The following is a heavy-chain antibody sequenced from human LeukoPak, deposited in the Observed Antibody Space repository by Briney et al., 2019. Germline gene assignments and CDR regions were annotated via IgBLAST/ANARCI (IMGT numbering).Heavy chain of an antibody. J-gene: IGHJ4*02. D-gene: IGHD6-19*01. CDR1: GVTFSSYA. CDR2: IIPTFGTA. Sequence: ASVKVSCTASGVTFSSYAISWVRQAPGQGLEWMGGIIPTFGTANYAQKFQGRVTITADESTSTAYMELSSLRSEDTAVYYCARTQYSSGWLNFEYWGQGTLVTVSS. V-gene: IGHV1-69*13. CDR3: ARTQYSSGWLNFEY.